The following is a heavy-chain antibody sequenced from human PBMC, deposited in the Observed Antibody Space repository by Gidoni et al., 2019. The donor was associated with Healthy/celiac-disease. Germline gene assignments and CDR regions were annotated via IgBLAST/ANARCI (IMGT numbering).Heavy chain of an antibody. Sequence: EVQLVESGGGLVKPGGSLRLSCAASGFTFSRYSMKWVRQAPGKGLELVSSISSSSSYIYYADSVKGRFTISRDNAKNSLYLQMNSLRAEDTAVYYCARDLDYGDYQPDYWGQGTLVTVSS. D-gene: IGHD4-17*01. CDR3: ARDLDYGDYQPDY. CDR1: GFTFSRYS. J-gene: IGHJ4*02. CDR2: ISSSSSYI. V-gene: IGHV3-21*01.